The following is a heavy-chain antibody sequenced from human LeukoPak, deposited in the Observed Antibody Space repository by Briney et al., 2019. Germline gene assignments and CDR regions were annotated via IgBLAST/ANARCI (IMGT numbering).Heavy chain of an antibody. V-gene: IGHV4-38-2*01. D-gene: IGHD3-10*01. J-gene: IGHJ6*04. CDR2: IFHSGST. CDR3: ARASGSYGSGSYYYSGMDV. CDR1: GYSIGSGFY. Sequence: SGTLSPTCAVSGYSIGSGFYWGWIRQPPGKGLEWIGSIFHSGSTYYNPSLKSRVTISVDTSKNQFSLKLSSVTAADTALYYCARASGSYGSGSYYYSGMDVWGKGTTVTVSS.